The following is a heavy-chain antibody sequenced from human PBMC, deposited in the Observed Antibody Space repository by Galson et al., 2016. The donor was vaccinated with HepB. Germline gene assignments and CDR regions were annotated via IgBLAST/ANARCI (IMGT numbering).Heavy chain of an antibody. CDR2: VTWDSGSG. J-gene: IGHJ4*02. CDR3: AKNTGAYFHGSGTYLDS. CDR1: GFSFDDYG. V-gene: IGHV3-9*01. Sequence: SLRLSCAASGFSFDDYGMHWVRHRPGKGLEWVSGVTWDSGSGGYADSVKGRFTISRGNAKNSLYLQMNSLRPDDTAVYYCAKNTGAYFHGSGTYLDSWGQGTPVTVSP. D-gene: IGHD3-10*01.